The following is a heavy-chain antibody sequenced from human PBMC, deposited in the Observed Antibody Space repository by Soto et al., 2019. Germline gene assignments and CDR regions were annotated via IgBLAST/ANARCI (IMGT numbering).Heavy chain of an antibody. CDR2: INPSGGST. D-gene: IGHD6-13*01. J-gene: IGHJ5*02. Sequence: QAQLVQSGAEVKEPGASVKVSCKASGHTFTKYYFHWVRQAPGQGLECVGIINPSGGSTNYAERFQGRVTMTRDTSTSTMCMELRSLRSEDTAVYYCARENVGEEQPPSWSLDPWGQGTLVTVSS. CDR3: ARENVGEEQPPSWSLDP. CDR1: GHTFTKYY. V-gene: IGHV1-46*01.